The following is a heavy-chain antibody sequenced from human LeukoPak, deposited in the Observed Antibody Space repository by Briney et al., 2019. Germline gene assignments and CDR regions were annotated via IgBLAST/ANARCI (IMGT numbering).Heavy chain of an antibody. V-gene: IGHV1-18*01. CDR1: GYTFTSYG. J-gene: IGHJ5*02. CDR2: ISAYNGNT. D-gene: IGHD2-2*02. CDR3: ARDCSSTSCYTWGFDP. Sequence: GASVKVSCKASGYTFTSYGISWVRQAPGQGLEWMGWISAYNGNTNYAQKLQGRVTMTTDTSTSTAYMELRSLRSDDTAVYYCARDCSSTSCYTWGFDPWGQGTLVTVSS.